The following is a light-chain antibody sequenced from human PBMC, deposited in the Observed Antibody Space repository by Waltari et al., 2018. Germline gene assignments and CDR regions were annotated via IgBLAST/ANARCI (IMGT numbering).Light chain of an antibody. CDR2: DVS. V-gene: IGKV3-11*01. J-gene: IGKJ1*01. CDR1: QSVSTY. Sequence: EIVLTQSPVTLSLSPGERATLSCRASQSVSTYLAWYQQKPGQAPRLLIYDVSNRATGIPARFSGSGSGTDFTLTISSLEPEDFAVYYCQQRSIWPPTFGQGTKVEI. CDR3: QQRSIWPPT.